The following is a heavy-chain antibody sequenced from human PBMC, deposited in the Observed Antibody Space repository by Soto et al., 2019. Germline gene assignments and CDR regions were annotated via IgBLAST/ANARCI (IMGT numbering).Heavy chain of an antibody. Sequence: QAQLVQSGAAMKKPGASRKFPCKATGYTFSAYTMNWGRQAPGQSLEWMGWINAGSGNTKYSQHFQGRVRSTRDTAGSTVYMELAGLTSEDTAVYYCARDTETLGPRANDALDIWGEGTMVTVSS. V-gene: IGHV1-3*01. CDR1: GYTFSAYT. D-gene: IGHD3-3*02. CDR2: INAGSGNT. J-gene: IGHJ3*02. CDR3: ARDTETLGPRANDALDI.